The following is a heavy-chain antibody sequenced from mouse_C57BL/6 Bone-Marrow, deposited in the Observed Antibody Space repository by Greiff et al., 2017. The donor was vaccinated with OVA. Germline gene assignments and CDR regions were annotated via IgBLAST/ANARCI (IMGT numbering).Heavy chain of an antibody. CDR1: GFSFNTYA. J-gene: IGHJ3*01. Sequence: EVQRVESGGGLVQPKGSLKLSCAASGFSFNTYAMNWVRQAPGKGLEWVARIRSKSNNYATYYADSVKDRFTISRDDSESMLYLQMNNLKTEDTAMYYCVRQSYDGYYLAYWGQGTLVTVSA. D-gene: IGHD2-3*01. CDR3: VRQSYDGYYLAY. CDR2: IRSKSNNYAT. V-gene: IGHV10-1*01.